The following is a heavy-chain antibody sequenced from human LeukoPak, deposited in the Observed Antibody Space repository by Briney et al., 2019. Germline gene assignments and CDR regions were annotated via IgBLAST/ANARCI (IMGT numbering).Heavy chain of an antibody. D-gene: IGHD2-2*01. CDR3: VKDDQDIVVVPAACIDY. CDR1: GFIFSNYG. J-gene: IGHJ4*02. V-gene: IGHV3-23*01. Sequence: PGGSLRLSCAASGFIFSNYGMSWVRQAPGKGLEWVSAISGSGGSTYYADSVKGRFTISRDNSKNTLYLQMNSLRVEDTALYYCVKDDQDIVVVPAACIDYWGQGTLVTVSS. CDR2: ISGSGGST.